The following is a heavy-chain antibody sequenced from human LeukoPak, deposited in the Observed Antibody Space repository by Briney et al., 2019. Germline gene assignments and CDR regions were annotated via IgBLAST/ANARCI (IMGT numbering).Heavy chain of an antibody. D-gene: IGHD4-17*01. V-gene: IGHV3-64*01. CDR1: GFTFSSYV. CDR3: ARESGGDYTSDY. Sequence: GGSLRLSCAASGFTFSSYVMYWVRQAPGKGLEYVSAISSNGGSTYYANSVKGRFTISRDNSKNTLYLQMGSLRAEDMAVYYCARESGGDYTSDYWGQGTLVTVSS. J-gene: IGHJ4*02. CDR2: ISSNGGST.